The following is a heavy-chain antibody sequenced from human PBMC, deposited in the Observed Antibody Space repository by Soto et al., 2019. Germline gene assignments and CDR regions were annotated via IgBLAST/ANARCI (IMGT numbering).Heavy chain of an antibody. CDR1: GGSFSGHY. J-gene: IGHJ6*02. CDR3: ARGGYCSSTSCHSDYYGMDV. Sequence: PGESLILSCTASGGSFSGHYLYWVRQAPGKGLGWVGRTRNKANSYTTEYAASVKGRFTISRDDSKNSLYLQMNSLKTEDTAVYYCARGGYCSSTSCHSDYYGMDVWGQGTTVTVSS. D-gene: IGHD2-2*01. V-gene: IGHV3-72*01. CDR2: TRNKANSYTT.